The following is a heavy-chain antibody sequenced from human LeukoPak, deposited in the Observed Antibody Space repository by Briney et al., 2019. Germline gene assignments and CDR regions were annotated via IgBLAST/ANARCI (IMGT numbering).Heavy chain of an antibody. V-gene: IGHV3-49*04. CDR1: GFTFGDHA. Sequence: GGSLRLSCTTSGFTFGDHAMCWVRQAPGKGLEWVGFIRSEAYGGTTEYAASVKGRFTISRDDSRGIAYLQMNSLKTEDTALYYCARGPIHLWLYYVMDVWGQGTTVTVSS. CDR2: IRSEAYGGTT. CDR3: ARGPIHLWLYYVMDV. D-gene: IGHD5-18*01. J-gene: IGHJ6*02.